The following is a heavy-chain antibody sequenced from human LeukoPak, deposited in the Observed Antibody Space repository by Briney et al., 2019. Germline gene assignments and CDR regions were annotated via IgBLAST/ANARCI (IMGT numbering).Heavy chain of an antibody. Sequence: GPSVKLSCKASGYTCTRYAITWVRKPPRHGLEWMGSISTYTGDTNNAQQPHSRRIMTTDATTNTPYTEMMSPMSAAHAVFYYATDPTNTSGRNPYFDYWGQGTLVTVSS. CDR2: ISTYTGDT. D-gene: IGHD1-14*01. V-gene: IGHV1-18*01. J-gene: IGHJ4*02. CDR1: GYTCTRYA. CDR3: ATDPTNTSGRNPYFDY.